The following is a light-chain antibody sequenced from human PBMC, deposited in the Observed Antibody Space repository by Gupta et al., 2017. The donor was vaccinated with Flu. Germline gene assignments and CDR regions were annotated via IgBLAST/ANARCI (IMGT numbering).Light chain of an antibody. CDR1: SNDVGGYNR. Sequence: QSAPTQPRSVSGSPGQSVTISCTGTSNDVGGYNRVSWYEQRPGKAPKLILYDVTERPSGVPDRFSGSKSGNTASLTISVLQADDEADYYCSSHAGRVTWVFGTGTTVTVL. CDR2: DVT. CDR3: SSHAGRVTWV. J-gene: IGLJ1*01. V-gene: IGLV2-11*01.